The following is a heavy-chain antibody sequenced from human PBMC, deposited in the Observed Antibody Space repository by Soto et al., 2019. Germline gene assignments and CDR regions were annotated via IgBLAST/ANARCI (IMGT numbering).Heavy chain of an antibody. V-gene: IGHV4-61*01. J-gene: IGHJ4*02. CDR3: AREEYYDYVWGSYRYFDY. Sequence: QVQLQESGPGLVKPSETLSLTCTVSGGSVSSGSYYWSWIRQPPGKGLEWIGYIYYSGSTNYNPPRKGRVTISVGTSQNRFSLKLSSGTAADTAVYYCAREEYYDYVWGSYRYFDYWGQGTLVTVSS. CDR1: GGSVSSGSYY. CDR2: IYYSGST. D-gene: IGHD3-16*02.